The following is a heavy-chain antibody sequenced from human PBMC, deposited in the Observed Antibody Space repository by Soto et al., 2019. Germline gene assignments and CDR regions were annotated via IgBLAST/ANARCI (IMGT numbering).Heavy chain of an antibody. V-gene: IGHV5-51*01. CDR3: ARRTAGGVGDYDYVWGSQTTNWFDP. J-gene: IGHJ5*02. Sequence: RGESLKISCKGSGYSFTSYWIGWVRQMPGKGLEWMGIIYPGDSDTRYSPSFQGQVTISADKSISTAYLQWSSLKASDTAMYYCARRTAGGVGDYDYVWGSQTTNWFDPWGQGTLVTVSS. D-gene: IGHD3-16*01. CDR2: IYPGDSDT. CDR1: GYSFTSYW.